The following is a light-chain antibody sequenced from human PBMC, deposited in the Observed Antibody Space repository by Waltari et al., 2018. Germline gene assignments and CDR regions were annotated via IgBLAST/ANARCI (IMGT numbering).Light chain of an antibody. CDR2: AAS. CDR3: QQSYSSPRT. CDR1: KNIRSY. Sequence: DLQMTQSPSSLSASVGDRVTISCRASKNIRSYLSWYQQKPGKAPKLLICAASILQSGVPSRFSGSGSGTDFTLTISSLQPEDFATFYCQQSYSSPRTFGQGTKVEIK. J-gene: IGKJ1*01. V-gene: IGKV1-39*01.